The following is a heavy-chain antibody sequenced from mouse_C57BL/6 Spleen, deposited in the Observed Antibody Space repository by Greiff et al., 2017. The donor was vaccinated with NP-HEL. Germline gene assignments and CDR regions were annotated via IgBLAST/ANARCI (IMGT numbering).Heavy chain of an antibody. CDR1: GYTFTSYW. Sequence: QVQLQQPGAELVKPGASVKLSCKASGYTFTSYWMHWVKQRPGRGLEWIGRIDPNSGGTKYNEKFKSKATLTVDKPSSPAYMQLSSLTSEDPAVYDCARDHYGSLYWYFDVWGTGTTVTVSS. V-gene: IGHV1-72*01. CDR3: ARDHYGSLYWYFDV. D-gene: IGHD1-1*01. J-gene: IGHJ1*03. CDR2: IDPNSGGT.